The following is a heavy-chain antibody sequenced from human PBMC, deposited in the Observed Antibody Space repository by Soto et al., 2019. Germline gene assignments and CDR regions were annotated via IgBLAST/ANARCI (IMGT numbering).Heavy chain of an antibody. J-gene: IGHJ6*02. V-gene: IGHV5-10-1*01. CDR1: GYSFTIYW. D-gene: IGHD5-18*01. Sequence: GESLKISCKGSGYSFTIYWISWVRQMPGKGLEWMGRIDPSDSYTNYSPSFQGHVTISADKSISTAYLQWSSLKLSSVTAADTAVYYCARDTAMVYYYYGMDVWGQGTTVTVSS. CDR2: IDPSDSYT. CDR3: ARDTAMVYYYYGMDV.